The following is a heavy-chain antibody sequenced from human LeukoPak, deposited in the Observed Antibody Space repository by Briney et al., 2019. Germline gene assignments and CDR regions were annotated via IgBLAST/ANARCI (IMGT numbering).Heavy chain of an antibody. V-gene: IGHV1-18*01. D-gene: IGHD6-19*01. CDR1: GYTFTSYG. CDR2: ISAYNGNT. CDR3: ARDRSSGWYGRGGNWFDL. J-gene: IGHJ5*02. Sequence: ASVKVSCKASGYTFTSYGISWVRQAPGQGLEWMGWISAYNGNTNYAQKLQGRVTMTTDTSTSTAYMELRSLRSDDTDVYYCARDRSSGWYGRGGNWFDLWGQGTLVTVSS.